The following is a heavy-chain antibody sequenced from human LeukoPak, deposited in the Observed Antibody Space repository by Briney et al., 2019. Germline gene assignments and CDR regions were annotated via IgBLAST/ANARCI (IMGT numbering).Heavy chain of an antibody. D-gene: IGHD4-11*01. CDR1: GFTFSSYS. CDR3: ARDRLMTTVNYYYYMDV. V-gene: IGHV3-48*04. CDR2: ISSSSTI. J-gene: IGHJ6*03. Sequence: GGSLRLSCAASGFTFSSYSMNWVRQAPGKGLEWVSYISSSSTIYYADSVKGRFTISRDNDKNSLYLQMNSLRAEDTAVYYCARDRLMTTVNYYYYMDVWGKGTTVTVSS.